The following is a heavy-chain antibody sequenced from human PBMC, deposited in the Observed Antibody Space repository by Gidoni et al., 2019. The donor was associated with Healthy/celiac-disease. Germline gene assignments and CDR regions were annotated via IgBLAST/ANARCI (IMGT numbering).Heavy chain of an antibody. CDR3: ARSGYSNSRGAFDI. Sequence: QVQLVESGGGVVQPGRSLRLSCAASGFTFSSYAMHWVRQAPGKGLEWVAFISYDGSNKYYADSVKGRFTISRDNSKNTLYLQMNSLRAEDTAVYYCARSGYSNSRGAFDIWGQGTMVTVSS. J-gene: IGHJ3*02. CDR1: GFTFSSYA. D-gene: IGHD6-13*01. V-gene: IGHV3-30*01. CDR2: ISYDGSNK.